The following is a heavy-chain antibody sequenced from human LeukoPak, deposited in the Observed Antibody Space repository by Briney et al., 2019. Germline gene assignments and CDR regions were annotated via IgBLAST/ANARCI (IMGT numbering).Heavy chain of an antibody. V-gene: IGHV3-33*06. CDR1: GFTFSSYG. CDR3: AKDKDTPATAQPQRGYFES. Sequence: GGSLRLSCAASGFTFSSYGMHWVRQAPGKGLEWVAVIWYDGSHQYYADSVKGRFTISRDNSKNTLDLQMNSLRVEDTAVYFCAKDKDTPATAQPQRGYFESWGQGTLVTVSS. D-gene: IGHD2-15*01. J-gene: IGHJ4*02. CDR2: IWYDGSHQ.